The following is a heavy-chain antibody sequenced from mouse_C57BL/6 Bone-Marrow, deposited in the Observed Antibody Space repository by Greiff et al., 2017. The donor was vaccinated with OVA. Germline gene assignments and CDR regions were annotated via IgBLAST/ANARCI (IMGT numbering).Heavy chain of an antibody. CDR2: ISSGSSTI. V-gene: IGHV5-17*01. CDR3: ARPDDYDGVDY. CDR1: GFTFSDYG. Sequence: EVQVVESGGGLVKPGGSLKLSCAASGFTFSDYGMHWVRQAPEKGLEWVAYISSGSSTIYYADTVKGRFTISRDNAKNTLFLQMTSLRSEDTAMYYCARPDDYDGVDYWGQGTSVTVSS. D-gene: IGHD2-4*01. J-gene: IGHJ4*01.